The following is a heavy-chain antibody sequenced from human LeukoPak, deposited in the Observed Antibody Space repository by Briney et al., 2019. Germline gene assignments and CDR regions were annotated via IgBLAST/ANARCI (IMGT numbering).Heavy chain of an antibody. Sequence: GASVKVSCKASGYTFTGYYMHWVRQAPGQGLEWMGRINPNSGGTNYAQKLQGRVTMTTDTSTSTAYMELRSLRSDDTAVYYCARQLFRVTGFDYWGQGTLVTVSS. J-gene: IGHJ4*02. V-gene: IGHV1-2*06. D-gene: IGHD2-21*02. CDR1: GYTFTGYY. CDR2: INPNSGGT. CDR3: ARQLFRVTGFDY.